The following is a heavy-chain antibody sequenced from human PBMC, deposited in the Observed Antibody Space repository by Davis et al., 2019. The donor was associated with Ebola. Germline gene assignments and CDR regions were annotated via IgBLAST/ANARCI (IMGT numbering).Heavy chain of an antibody. CDR1: GGSISSGGYS. V-gene: IGHV4-30-2*01. D-gene: IGHD1-20*01. CDR3: ASGITGMTRFDY. CDR2: IYHSGST. Sequence: PSETLSLTCAVSGGSISSGGYSWSWIRQPPGKGLEWIGYIYHSGSTYYNPSLKSRVTISVDRSKNQFSLKLSSVTAADTAVYYCASGITGMTRFDYWGQGTLVTVSS. J-gene: IGHJ4*02.